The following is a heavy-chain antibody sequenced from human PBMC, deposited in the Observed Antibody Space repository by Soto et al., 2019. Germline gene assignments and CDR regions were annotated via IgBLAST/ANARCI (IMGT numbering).Heavy chain of an antibody. CDR2: ISYSGST. D-gene: IGHD2-15*01. J-gene: IGHJ4*02. V-gene: IGHV4-30-4*01. Sequence: QVQLQESGPGLVKPSQTLSLTCTVSGGSISSGNYYWSWIRQPPGKGLEWIGFISYSGSTYYSTSLKSLFTISVYTSKSQFSLILSFVTAADTSVYYCATMGTPATGLYFFDYWGQGSLVTVSS. CDR3: ATMGTPATGLYFFDY. CDR1: GGSISSGNYY.